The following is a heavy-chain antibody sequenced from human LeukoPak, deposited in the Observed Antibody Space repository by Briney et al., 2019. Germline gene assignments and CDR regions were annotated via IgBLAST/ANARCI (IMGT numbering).Heavy chain of an antibody. CDR1: GYSFATYW. V-gene: IGHV5-51*01. Sequence: GESLQISCYGSGYSFATYWIAWVRQLPGKGLAWMGIIYPGDSDTRYSPSFQGQVTISADKSISTAYLQWSSLKASDTAMYYCARGVDCTTTSCYKRTGWFDPWGQGTLVTVSS. CDR2: IYPGDSDT. CDR3: ARGVDCTTTSCYKRTGWFDP. D-gene: IGHD2-2*02. J-gene: IGHJ5*02.